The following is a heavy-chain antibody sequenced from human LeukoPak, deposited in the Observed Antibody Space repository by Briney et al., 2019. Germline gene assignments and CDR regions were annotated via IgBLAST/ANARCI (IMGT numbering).Heavy chain of an antibody. CDR3: ARSYCSSTSCYVYFDY. Sequence: ASVKVSCKASGYTFTSYAMHWVRQAPGQRLEWVGWINAGNGNTKYSQKFQGRVTITRDTSASTAYMELSSLRSEDTAVYYCARSYCSSTSCYVYFDYWGQGTLVTVSS. CDR1: GYTFTSYA. CDR2: INAGNGNT. D-gene: IGHD2-2*01. V-gene: IGHV1-3*01. J-gene: IGHJ4*02.